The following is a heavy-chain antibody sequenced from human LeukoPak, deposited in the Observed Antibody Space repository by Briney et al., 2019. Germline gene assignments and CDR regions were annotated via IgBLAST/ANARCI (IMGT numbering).Heavy chain of an antibody. J-gene: IGHJ4*02. V-gene: IGHV4-34*01. Sequence: SETLSLTCAVSGTSFSSYYWSWIRQPPGEGLEWIGEVNHSGYTTDNPSLKSRVTISVDTSKNQFSLRLRSVTAADTAVYFCARMITGHDFWGQGTLVTVSS. CDR3: ARMITGHDF. D-gene: IGHD3-16*01. CDR2: VNHSGYT. CDR1: GTSFSSYY.